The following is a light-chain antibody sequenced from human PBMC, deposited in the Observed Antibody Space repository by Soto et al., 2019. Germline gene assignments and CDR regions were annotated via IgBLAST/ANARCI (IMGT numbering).Light chain of an antibody. V-gene: IGKV3-20*01. J-gene: IGKJ1*01. CDR1: QSFNSIY. CDR2: GAS. Sequence: EIVVTQSPGTLSLSPGERATLSCRASQSFNSIYLAWYQQKPGQAPRLLIYGASSRATGIPDGFSGSGSGTDFTLTISRLEPEDFAVYYCHQYDSWTFGQGTKVDI. CDR3: HQYDSWT.